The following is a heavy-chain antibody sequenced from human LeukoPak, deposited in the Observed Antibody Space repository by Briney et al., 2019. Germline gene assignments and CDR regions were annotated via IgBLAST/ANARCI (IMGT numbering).Heavy chain of an antibody. V-gene: IGHV1-18*01. CDR2: ISAYNGNT. D-gene: IGHD1-26*01. CDR3: ARDSGSYYPGWFDP. J-gene: IGHJ5*02. CDR1: GYTFTSYG. Sequence: ASVKVSCKASGYTFTSYGISWVRQAPGQGLEWMGWISAYNGNTNYAQKLQGRVTMTTDTSTSTAYMELRSLRSDDTAVYYCARDSGSYYPGWFDPWGQGTLVTVSS.